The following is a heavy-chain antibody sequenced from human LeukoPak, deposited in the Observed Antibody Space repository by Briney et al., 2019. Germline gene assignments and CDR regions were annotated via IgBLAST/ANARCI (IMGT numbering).Heavy chain of an antibody. V-gene: IGHV4-39*07. Sequence: SETLSLTCTVSGGSISSSSYFWGWIRQPPGKGLEWIGSIYYSGSTYYNPSLQSRVTISVDTSKNQFSLRLSSVTAADTAVYYCARIINFYDSSGPPGDYWGQGTLATVSS. D-gene: IGHD3-22*01. CDR3: ARIINFYDSSGPPGDY. J-gene: IGHJ4*02. CDR1: GGSISSSSYF. CDR2: IYYSGST.